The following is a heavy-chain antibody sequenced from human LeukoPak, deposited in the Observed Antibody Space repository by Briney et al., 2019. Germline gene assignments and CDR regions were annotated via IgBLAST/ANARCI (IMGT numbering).Heavy chain of an antibody. Sequence: GESLKISCTGSGYSFTNYWIGWVRQMPGKGLEWMGIIYPDDSDTRYRPPFQGQVTISADKSIATAYLQWSSLKASDTAMYYCARHGEIYGPTDIDYWGQGTLVTVSS. V-gene: IGHV5-51*01. CDR3: ARHGEIYGPTDIDY. CDR1: GYSFTNYW. J-gene: IGHJ4*02. CDR2: IYPDDSDT. D-gene: IGHD3/OR15-3a*01.